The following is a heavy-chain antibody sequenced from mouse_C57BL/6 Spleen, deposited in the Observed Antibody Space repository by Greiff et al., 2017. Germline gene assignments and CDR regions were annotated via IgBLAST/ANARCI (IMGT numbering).Heavy chain of an antibody. CDR2: IDPSDSYT. D-gene: IGHD4-1*01. V-gene: IGHV1-50*01. J-gene: IGHJ2*01. Sequence: QVQLQQPGAELVKPGASVKLSCKASGYTFTSYWMQWVKQRPGQGLEWIGEIDPSDSYTNYNQKFKGKSTLTVDKSSSTAYMQLSSLTSEDSAVYYCARGGDWDYFDYWGQGTTLTVSS. CDR1: GYTFTSYW. CDR3: ARGGDWDYFDY.